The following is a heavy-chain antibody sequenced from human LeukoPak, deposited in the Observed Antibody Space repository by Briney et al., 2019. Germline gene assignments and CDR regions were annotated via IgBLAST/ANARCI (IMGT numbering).Heavy chain of an antibody. Sequence: GGSLRLSCAASGFTFSSYWMKWVRQAPGKGLVWVSRIASDGSSTTYADSVKGRFSISRDNAKNTLYLQMNSLRVEDTAVYYCAREGSTTAERGAFDIWGQGTMVTVSS. V-gene: IGHV3-74*01. CDR1: GFTFSSYW. D-gene: IGHD4-17*01. CDR3: AREGSTTAERGAFDI. J-gene: IGHJ3*02. CDR2: IASDGSST.